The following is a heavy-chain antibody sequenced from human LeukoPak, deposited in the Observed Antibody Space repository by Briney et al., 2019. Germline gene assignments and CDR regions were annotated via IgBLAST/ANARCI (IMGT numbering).Heavy chain of an antibody. J-gene: IGHJ4*02. V-gene: IGHV3-11*01. CDR1: GFTFSSYW. CDR3: ARDNGWYAFDD. Sequence: GGSLRLSCAASGFTFSSYWMTWIRQAPGKGLEWVSYISSSGVTIYYADSVKGRFTISRDNAKNSLYLQMNSLRAEDTAVYYCARDNGWYAFDDWGQGTLVTVSS. D-gene: IGHD6-19*01. CDR2: ISSSGVTI.